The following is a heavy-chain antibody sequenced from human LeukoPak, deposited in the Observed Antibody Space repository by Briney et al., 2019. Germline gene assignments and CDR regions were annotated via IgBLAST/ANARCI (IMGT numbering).Heavy chain of an antibody. CDR3: AREVGYSTSFYGRFDP. CDR2: IYPNTGAT. D-gene: IGHD5/OR15-5a*01. J-gene: IGHJ5*02. CDR1: GYIFTGNY. V-gene: IGHV1-2*06. Sequence: GASVKVSCKASGYIFTGNYIHWVRQAPGQGLEWMGRIYPNTGATTFAQNFQGRVTMTKDMSITTVYMELSALTSDDTAVFYCAREVGYSTSFYGRFDPWGQGTLVTVSS.